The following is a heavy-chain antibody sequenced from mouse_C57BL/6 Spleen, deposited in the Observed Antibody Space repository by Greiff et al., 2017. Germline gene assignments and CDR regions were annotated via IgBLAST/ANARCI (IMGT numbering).Heavy chain of an antibody. V-gene: IGHV3-8*01. D-gene: IGHD1-1*01. J-gene: IGHJ4*01. Sequence: EVMLVESGPGLAKPSQTLSLTCSVTGYSITSDYWHWIRKFPGNKLEYMGYISYSGSTYYNPSLKSRISITRDTTKNQYYLQLNSVTTEDTATYYGARSITTVVATEAMDYWGQGTSVTVSS. CDR3: ARSITTVVATEAMDY. CDR2: ISYSGST. CDR1: GYSITSDY.